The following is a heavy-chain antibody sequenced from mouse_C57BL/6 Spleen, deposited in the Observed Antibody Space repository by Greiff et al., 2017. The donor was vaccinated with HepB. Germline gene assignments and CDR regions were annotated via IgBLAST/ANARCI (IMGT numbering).Heavy chain of an antibody. CDR3: ARRELLYAMAY. CDR2: ISSGSSTI. Sequence: EVKVVESGGGLVKPGGSLKLSCAASGFTFSDYGMHWVRQAPEKGLEWVAYISSGSSTIYYADTVKGRFTIARDKAKNTRFLQMTSLRAEDTAMYYCARRELLYAMAYWGQGTSVTVSS. CDR1: GFTFSDYG. V-gene: IGHV5-17*01. J-gene: IGHJ4*01.